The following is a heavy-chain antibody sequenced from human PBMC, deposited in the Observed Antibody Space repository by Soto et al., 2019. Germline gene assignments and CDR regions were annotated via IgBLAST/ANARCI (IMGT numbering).Heavy chain of an antibody. CDR1: GYNFITDW. Sequence: PGESLNIYCKGPGYNFITDWLSWVRQMPGKGLEWMGRIDPTDSYTKYSPSFEGHVTISADKSISTAYLQWSSLKASDSAVYYCARLSRASFALDVWGQGTTVTVSS. CDR3: ARLSRASFALDV. J-gene: IGHJ6*02. CDR2: IDPTDSYT. V-gene: IGHV5-10-1*01. D-gene: IGHD3-16*01.